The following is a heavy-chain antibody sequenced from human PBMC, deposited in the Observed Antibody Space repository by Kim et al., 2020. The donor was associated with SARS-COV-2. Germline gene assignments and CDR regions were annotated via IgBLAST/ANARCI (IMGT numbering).Heavy chain of an antibody. D-gene: IGHD3-16*01. CDR1: GFTFSVYG. J-gene: IGHJ5*02. V-gene: IGHV3-33*06. Sequence: GGSLRLSCAASGFTFSVYGIHWVRQAPGKGLEWVAVIRSDGSNKYYADSVKGRFTISRDNSKNMLFLQMKSLRAEDTAVYYCANFGSWGQGTLDTVSS. CDR2: IRSDGSNK. CDR3: ANFGS.